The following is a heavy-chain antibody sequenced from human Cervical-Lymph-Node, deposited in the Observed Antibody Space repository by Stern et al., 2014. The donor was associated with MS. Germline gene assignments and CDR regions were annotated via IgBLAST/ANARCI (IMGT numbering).Heavy chain of an antibody. V-gene: IGHV1-18*01. J-gene: IGHJ3*01. CDR3: RAGADAFDV. CDR2: IGTNIGNT. CDR1: GYTFTEYA. D-gene: IGHD7-27*01. Sequence: VQLVESGAEVKKPGASVRVSCKASGYTFTEYAISWVRQAPGQGLEWMGWIGTNIGNTNYAQRFQGRLTLATDTSTNTVYMELSSLRSDDTAMYYCRAGADAFDVWGQGTMVTVFS.